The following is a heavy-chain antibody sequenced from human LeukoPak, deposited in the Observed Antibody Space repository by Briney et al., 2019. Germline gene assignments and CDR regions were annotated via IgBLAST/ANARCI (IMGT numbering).Heavy chain of an antibody. CDR2: IRYDGSNK. CDR3: AKDAQWLVEGEYFQH. V-gene: IGHV3-30*02. Sequence: GGSLRLSCAASGFTFSSYGMHWVRQAPGKGLGWVAFIRYDGSNKYYADSVKGRFTISRDNSKNTLYLQMNSLRAEDTAVYYCAKDAQWLVEGEYFQHWGQGTLVTVSS. CDR1: GFTFSSYG. D-gene: IGHD6-19*01. J-gene: IGHJ1*01.